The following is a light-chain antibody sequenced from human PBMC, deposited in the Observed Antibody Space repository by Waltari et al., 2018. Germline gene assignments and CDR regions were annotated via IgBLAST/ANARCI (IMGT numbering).Light chain of an antibody. CDR3: QQGNSAPYT. CDR2: AAS. CDR1: QGISSW. Sequence: DIQMTQSPSSVSASVGDRVTIIGRAGQGISSWLAWYQQKPGEAPKLLIYAASTLQSGVPSRFSGSGSGTDFTLTISSLQPEDFATYYCQQGNSAPYTFGQGTKLEIK. J-gene: IGKJ2*01. V-gene: IGKV1-12*01.